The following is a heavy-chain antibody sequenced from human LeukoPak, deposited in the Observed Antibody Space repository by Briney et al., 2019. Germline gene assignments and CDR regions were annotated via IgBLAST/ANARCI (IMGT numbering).Heavy chain of an antibody. CDR2: IRYDGSNK. CDR3: AKDRVYGRGSYYFDY. D-gene: IGHD2-8*01. J-gene: IGHJ4*02. Sequence: PGGSLRLSCAASGFTFSSYGMHWVRQAPGKGLEWVAFIRYDGSNKYYAGSVKGRFTISRDNSKNTLYLQMNSLRAEDTAVYYCAKDRVYGRGSYYFDYWGQGTLVTVSS. V-gene: IGHV3-30*02. CDR1: GFTFSSYG.